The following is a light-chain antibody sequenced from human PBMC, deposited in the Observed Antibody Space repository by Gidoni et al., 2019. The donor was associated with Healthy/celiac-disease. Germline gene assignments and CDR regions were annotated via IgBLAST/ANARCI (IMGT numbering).Light chain of an antibody. V-gene: IGKV3-15*01. Sequence: EIVMTQSPATLSVSPGERATLSCRASQSVSSNLAWYQQKPGQAPRLLIYGASTRATGIPARFSGSGSGTEFTLTISSLQSADFAVYYCQQYNNWAITFGQXTRLEIK. CDR1: QSVSSN. CDR3: QQYNNWAIT. CDR2: GAS. J-gene: IGKJ5*01.